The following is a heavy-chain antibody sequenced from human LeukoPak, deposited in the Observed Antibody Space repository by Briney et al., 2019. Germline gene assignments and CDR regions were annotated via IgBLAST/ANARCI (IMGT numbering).Heavy chain of an antibody. CDR3: ADGGFGEP. J-gene: IGHJ5*02. D-gene: IGHD3-10*01. CDR2: ISSSSSTI. CDR1: GFIFSNYG. V-gene: IGHV3-48*04. Sequence: GSLRLSCAASGFIFSNYGMIWVRQAPGKGLEWVSYISSSSSTIYYADSVKGRFTISRDNAKNSLYLQMNSLRAEDTAVYYCADGGFGEPWGQGTLVTVSS.